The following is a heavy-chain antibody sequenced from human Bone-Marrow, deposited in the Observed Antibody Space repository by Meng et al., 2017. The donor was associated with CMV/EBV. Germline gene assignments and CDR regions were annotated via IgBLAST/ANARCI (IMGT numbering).Heavy chain of an antibody. J-gene: IGHJ3*02. CDR2: IIPIFGTA. CDR1: GGTFSSYA. V-gene: IGHV1-69*05. Sequence: AVKVSCKASGGTFSSYAISWVRQAPGQGLEWMGGIIPIFGTANYAQKFEGRVTITTDESTSTAYLELSSLRSDDKAVHYCASGHGVAAAYDAFDMWGQGKMVTVSS. CDR3: ASGHGVAAAYDAFDM. D-gene: IGHD2-15*01.